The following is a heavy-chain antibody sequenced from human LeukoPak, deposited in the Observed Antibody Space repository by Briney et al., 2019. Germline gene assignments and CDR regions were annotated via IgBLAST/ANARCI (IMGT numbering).Heavy chain of an antibody. CDR2: IYYSGST. CDR1: VGSISSYY. D-gene: IGHD3-10*01. V-gene: IGHV4-59*01. CDR3: ASSRGRCFDY. Sequence: SETLSLTCTVSVGSISSYYWSWIRQPPGKGLEWIGYIYYSGSTNYNPSLKSRVTISVDTSKNQFSLKLSSVTAADTAVYYCASSRGRCFDYWGQGTLVTVSS. J-gene: IGHJ4*02.